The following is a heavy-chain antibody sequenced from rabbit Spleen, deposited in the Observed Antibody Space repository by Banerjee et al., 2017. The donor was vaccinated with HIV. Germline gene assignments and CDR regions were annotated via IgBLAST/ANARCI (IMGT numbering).Heavy chain of an antibody. D-gene: IGHD1-1*01. Sequence: QLKETGGGLVQPGGSLTLSCKASGVDFTNYYISWVRQAPGKGLEWIGIIYPITETTYYANWVNGRFTISSDNAQNTVDLQVNSLTAADTATYFCAREDVGGSVSLWGQGTLVTVS. CDR2: IYPITETT. CDR3: AREDVGGSVSL. V-gene: IGHV1S7*01. J-gene: IGHJ4*01. CDR1: GVDFTNYY.